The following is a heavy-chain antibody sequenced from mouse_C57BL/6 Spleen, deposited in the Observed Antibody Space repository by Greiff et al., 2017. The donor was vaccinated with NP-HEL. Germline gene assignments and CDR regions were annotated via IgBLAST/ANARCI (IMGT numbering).Heavy chain of an antibody. D-gene: IGHD2-10*01. V-gene: IGHV5-4*01. Sequence: EVQLVESGGGLVKPGGSLKLSCAASGFTFSSYAMSWVRQTPEQRLEWVATISDGGSYTYYPANVKGRFTISRDNAKNNLYLQRSHLKSEDTAMYYCARAYYGKEKAFAYWGQGTLVTVSA. J-gene: IGHJ3*01. CDR3: ARAYYGKEKAFAY. CDR1: GFTFSSYA. CDR2: ISDGGSYT.